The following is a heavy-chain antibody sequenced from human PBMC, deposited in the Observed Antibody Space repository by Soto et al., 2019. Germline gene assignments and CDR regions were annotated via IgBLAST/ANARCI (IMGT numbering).Heavy chain of an antibody. CDR3: AKRNYGSEFDY. CDR1: GFTFSSYG. V-gene: IGHV3-23*01. J-gene: IGHJ4*02. Sequence: GGSLRLSCAASGFTFSSYGMHWVRQAPGKGLEWVSVISGSGGSTYYADSVKGRFTISRDNSKNTLYLQMNSLRAEDTAVYYCAKRNYGSEFDYWGQGTLVTVSS. D-gene: IGHD3-10*01. CDR2: ISGSGGST.